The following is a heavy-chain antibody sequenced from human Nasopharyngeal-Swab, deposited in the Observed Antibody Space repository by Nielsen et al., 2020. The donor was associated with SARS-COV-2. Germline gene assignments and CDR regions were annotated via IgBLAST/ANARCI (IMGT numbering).Heavy chain of an antibody. CDR2: ISSSSYI. Sequence: SLNISCAASGFNFRSYSMNWVRQAPGKGLEWVSFISSSSYIYYADSVKGRFTISRDNAKNSLYLQMNSLRAEDTAVYYCARGGSTPLIISYWGQGTLVTVSS. V-gene: IGHV3-21*01. CDR3: ARGGSTPLIISY. CDR1: GFNFRSYS. D-gene: IGHD3-16*01. J-gene: IGHJ4*02.